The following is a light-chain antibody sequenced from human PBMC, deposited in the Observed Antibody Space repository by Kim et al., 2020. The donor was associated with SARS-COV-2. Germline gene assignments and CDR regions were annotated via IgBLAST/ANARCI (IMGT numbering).Light chain of an antibody. Sequence: ELVLTQSPGTLSLSPGEGATLSCRASQSVNGRFLAWYQQEPGQAPRLLIYGVSTRATGITDRFSGSGSGTDFTLTISRLEPEDVAMYYCQQYDSPVWTFGQGTKVDIK. CDR2: GVS. CDR1: QSVNGRF. CDR3: QQYDSPVWT. V-gene: IGKV3-20*01. J-gene: IGKJ1*01.